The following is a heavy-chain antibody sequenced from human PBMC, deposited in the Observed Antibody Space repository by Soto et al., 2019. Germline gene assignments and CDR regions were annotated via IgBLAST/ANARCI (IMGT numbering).Heavy chain of an antibody. V-gene: IGHV4-30-4*01. CDR3: ARGSAAKRYFDL. D-gene: IGHD5-18*01. Sequence: QVQLQESGPGLVEPSHTLSLMCTVSGAPISGGDYHWSWRRQPPGKGLEWIGYIFPSGATHYNSSLGSRITMSVETSKGHFSLKLTSVTAADTAVYFCARGSAAKRYFDLWGRGTLGTVSS. CDR1: GAPISGGDYH. CDR2: IFPSGAT. J-gene: IGHJ2*01.